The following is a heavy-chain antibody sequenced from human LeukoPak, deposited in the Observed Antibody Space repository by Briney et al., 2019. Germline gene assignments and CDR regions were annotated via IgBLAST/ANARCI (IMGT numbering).Heavy chain of an antibody. D-gene: IGHD3-3*01. CDR2: INWNGGST. CDR3: ARYNSSITIFGVAPYYYYMDV. Sequence: GGSLRLSCAASGFTFDDYGMSWVRQAPGKGLEWVSGINWNGGSTGYADSVKGRFTISRDNAKNSLYLQMNSLRAEDTALYHCARYNSSITIFGVAPYYYYMDVWGKGTTVTVSS. V-gene: IGHV3-20*01. CDR1: GFTFDDYG. J-gene: IGHJ6*03.